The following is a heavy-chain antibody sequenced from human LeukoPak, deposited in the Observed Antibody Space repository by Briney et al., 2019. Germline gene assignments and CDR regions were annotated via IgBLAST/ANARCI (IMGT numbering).Heavy chain of an antibody. Sequence: SETLSLTCAVYGGSFSGYYWSWIRQPPGKGLEWIGEINHSGSTNYNPSLKSRVTISVDTSKNQFSLKLSSVTAADTAVYYCARDRPGSVTTGYFDLWGRGTLVTVSS. V-gene: IGHV4-34*01. CDR2: INHSGST. CDR1: GGSFSGYY. D-gene: IGHD4-17*01. CDR3: ARDRPGSVTTGYFDL. J-gene: IGHJ2*01.